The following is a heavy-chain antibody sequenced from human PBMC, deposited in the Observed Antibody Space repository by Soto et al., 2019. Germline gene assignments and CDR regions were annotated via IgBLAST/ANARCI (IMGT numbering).Heavy chain of an antibody. D-gene: IGHD2-21*02. CDR3: ATAIYCGGDCYQRFGY. CDR2: IGGSGVNT. V-gene: IGHV3-23*01. J-gene: IGHJ4*02. Sequence: EVQLLESGGGLVQPGGSLRLSCAASGFTFSIYAMSWVRQAPGKGLEWVSAIGGSGVNTYYADSVKGRFTISRDNSKNTQYLQMNSLRAEDTAVYYCATAIYCGGDCYQRFGYWGQGTLVTVSS. CDR1: GFTFSIYA.